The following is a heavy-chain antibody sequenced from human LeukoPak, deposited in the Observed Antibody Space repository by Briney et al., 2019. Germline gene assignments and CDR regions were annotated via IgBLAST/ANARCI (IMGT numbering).Heavy chain of an antibody. V-gene: IGHV4-39*01. J-gene: IGHJ4*02. CDR2: IDYSGGT. CDR3: AKKRYFDWLLEN. CDR1: GGSISSSSYY. Sequence: SETLSLTCTVSGGSISSSSYYWGWIRQPPGKGLEWIGSIDYSGGTYYNPSLTSRATISVDTSKNQLSLKLISVTAADTAVYYCAKKRYFDWLLENWGRGTLVTVSS. D-gene: IGHD3-9*01.